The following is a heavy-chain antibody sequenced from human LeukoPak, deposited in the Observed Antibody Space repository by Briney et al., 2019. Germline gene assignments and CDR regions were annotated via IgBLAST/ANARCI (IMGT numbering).Heavy chain of an antibody. Sequence: SETLSLTCTVSGGSISIYYWSWIRQPPGKGLEWIGYIYYSGSTNYNPSLKSRVTISVDTSKNQFSLKLSSVTAADTAVYYCARHAGYSSSWPRGAFDIWGQGTMVTVSS. D-gene: IGHD6-13*01. CDR2: IYYSGST. CDR1: GGSISIYY. J-gene: IGHJ3*02. CDR3: ARHAGYSSSWPRGAFDI. V-gene: IGHV4-59*08.